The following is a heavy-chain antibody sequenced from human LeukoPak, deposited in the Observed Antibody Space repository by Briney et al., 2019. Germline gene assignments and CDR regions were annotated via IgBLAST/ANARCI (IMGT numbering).Heavy chain of an antibody. CDR3: TSRPFGGATYY. J-gene: IGHJ4*02. CDR1: GFAFADHA. V-gene: IGHV3-49*04. D-gene: IGHD1-26*01. Sequence: GGSLGLSCTASGFAFADHAVSWVRQAPGKGLEWVGFVRTNSYGATTEYAASARGRFTISRDDSKNIAYLQMNSLRTEDTAVYYCTSRPFGGATYYWGQGTLVTVSS. CDR2: VRTNSYGATT.